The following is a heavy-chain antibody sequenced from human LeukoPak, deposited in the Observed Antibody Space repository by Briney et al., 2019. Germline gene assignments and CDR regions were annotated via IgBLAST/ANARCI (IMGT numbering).Heavy chain of an antibody. Sequence: SETLSLTCTVSGGSISSSSYYWGWIRQPPGKGLEWVGSIYYSGSTYYNPSLKSRVTISVDTSKNQFSLKLSSVTAADTAVYYCARVPHDSYYWYFDLWGRGTLVTVSS. J-gene: IGHJ2*01. V-gene: IGHV4-39*07. D-gene: IGHD1-1*01. CDR1: GGSISSSSYY. CDR3: ARVPHDSYYWYFDL. CDR2: IYYSGST.